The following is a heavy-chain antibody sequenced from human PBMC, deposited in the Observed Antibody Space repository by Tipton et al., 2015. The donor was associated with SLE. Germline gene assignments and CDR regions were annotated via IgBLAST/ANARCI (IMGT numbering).Heavy chain of an antibody. CDR3: ARDRSSSSWYFAS. D-gene: IGHD6-13*01. CDR2: ISYDGSNK. J-gene: IGHJ4*02. CDR1: GFTFSSYA. V-gene: IGHV3-30-3*01. Sequence: SLRLSCAASGFTFSSYAMHWVRQAPGKGLEWVGLISYDGSNKYYADSVQGRFTISRDNPKNMVYLQMNSLRAEDTALYYCARDRSSSSWYFASWGQGSLVIVSP.